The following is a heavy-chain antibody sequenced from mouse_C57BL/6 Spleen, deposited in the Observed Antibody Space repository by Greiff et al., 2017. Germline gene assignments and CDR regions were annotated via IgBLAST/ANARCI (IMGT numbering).Heavy chain of an antibody. CDR3: ARPSTLGAWFAY. J-gene: IGHJ3*01. CDR1: GFTFSDYG. V-gene: IGHV5-17*01. D-gene: IGHD2-1*01. Sequence: DVKLVESGGGLVKPGGSLKLSCAASGFTFSDYGMHWVRQAPEKGLEWVAYISSGSSTIYYADTVKGRFTISRDNAKNTLFLQMTSLRSEDTAMYYCARPSTLGAWFAYWGQGTLVTVSA. CDR2: ISSGSSTI.